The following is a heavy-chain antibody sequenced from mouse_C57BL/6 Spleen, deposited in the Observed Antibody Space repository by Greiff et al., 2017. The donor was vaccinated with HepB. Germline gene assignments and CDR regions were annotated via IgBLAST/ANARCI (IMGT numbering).Heavy chain of an antibody. J-gene: IGHJ4*01. V-gene: IGHV1-42*01. CDR3: ARGDWAGAMDY. Sequence: EVQRVESGPELVKPGASVKISCKASGYSFTGYYMNWVKQSPEKSLEWIGEINPSTGGTTYNQKFKAKATLTVDKSSSTAYMQLKSLTSEDSAVYYCARGDWAGAMDYWGQGTSVTVSS. D-gene: IGHD4-1*01. CDR2: INPSTGGT. CDR1: GYSFTGYY.